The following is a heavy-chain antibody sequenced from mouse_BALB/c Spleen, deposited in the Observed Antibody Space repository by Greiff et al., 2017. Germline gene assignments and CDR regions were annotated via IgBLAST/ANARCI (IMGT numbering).Heavy chain of an antibody. D-gene: IGHD2-1*01. CDR2: ISTYYGDA. V-gene: IGHV1S137*01. Sequence: QVQLQQSGAELVRPGVSVKISCKGSGYTFTDYAMHWVKQSHAKSLEWIGVISTYYGDASYNQKFKGKATMTVDKSSSTAYMELARLTSEDSAIYYCARDYGNYSNYFDYWGQGTTLTVSS. CDR3: ARDYGNYSNYFDY. CDR1: GYTFTDYA. J-gene: IGHJ2*01.